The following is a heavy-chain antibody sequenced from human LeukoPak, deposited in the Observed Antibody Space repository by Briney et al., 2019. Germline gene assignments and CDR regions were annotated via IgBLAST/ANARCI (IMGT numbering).Heavy chain of an antibody. Sequence: PSETLSLTCTVSGTSISSYYWSWIRQSAGQGLEWIGRIYTSGSTNYNPSLKSRVTISVDKSKNQLSLKLSSVTAADTAVYYCARVPRIIASGYYFDYWGQGTLVTVSS. CDR1: GTSISSYY. D-gene: IGHD6-13*01. J-gene: IGHJ4*02. V-gene: IGHV4-4*07. CDR2: IYTSGST. CDR3: ARVPRIIASGYYFDY.